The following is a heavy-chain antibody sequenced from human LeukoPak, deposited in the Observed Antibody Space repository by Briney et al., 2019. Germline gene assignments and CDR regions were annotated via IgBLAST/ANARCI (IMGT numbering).Heavy chain of an antibody. CDR3: AELGITMIGGV. CDR2: ISYDGSNK. V-gene: IGHV3-30*04. Sequence: GGSLRLSCAASGFTFSSYDMHWVRQAPGKGLEWVAVISYDGSNKYYADSVKGRFTISRDNAKNSLYLQMNSLRAEDTAVYYCAELGITMIGGVWGKGTTVTISS. D-gene: IGHD3-10*02. J-gene: IGHJ6*04. CDR1: GFTFSSYD.